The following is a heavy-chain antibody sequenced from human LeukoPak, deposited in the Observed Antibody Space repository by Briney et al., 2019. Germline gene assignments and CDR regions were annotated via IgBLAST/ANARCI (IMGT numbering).Heavy chain of an antibody. CDR2: ISAYNDNT. CDR1: GYTFTSYG. J-gene: IGHJ4*02. CDR3: ARAVGWTYYYDSSPEYYFDY. D-gene: IGHD3-22*01. Sequence: ASVKVSCKASGYTFTSYGISWVRQAPGQGLEWMGWISAYNDNTNYAQKLQGRVTMTTDTSTSTAYMELRSLRSDDTAVYYCARAVGWTYYYDSSPEYYFDYWGQGTLVTVSS. V-gene: IGHV1-18*01.